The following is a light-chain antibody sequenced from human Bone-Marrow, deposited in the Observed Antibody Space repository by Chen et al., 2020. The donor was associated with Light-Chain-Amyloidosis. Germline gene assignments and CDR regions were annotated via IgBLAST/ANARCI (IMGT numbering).Light chain of an antibody. V-gene: IGLV3-21*02. CDR1: NIGSTS. J-gene: IGLJ3*02. Sequence: SYVLTQPSSVSVAPGQTATIACGGNNIGSTSVHWYQQTPGQAPLLVVYDDSDRPSGIHERLSGSNSGTTATLTISRVEAGDEADYYCQVWDRSSDHPVFGGGTKLTVL. CDR2: DDS. CDR3: QVWDRSSDHPV.